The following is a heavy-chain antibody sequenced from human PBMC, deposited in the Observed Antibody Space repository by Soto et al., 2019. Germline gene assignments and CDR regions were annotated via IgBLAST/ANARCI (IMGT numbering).Heavy chain of an antibody. V-gene: IGHV1-69*13. D-gene: IGHD3-22*01. Sequence: SVKVSCKASGGTFSSYAISWVRQAPGQGLEWMGGIIPIFGTANYAQKFQGRVTITADESTSTAYMELSSLRSEDTAVYYCARGVEPHTYYYDSSGYYYRYLDFWGRGTLVTVSS. J-gene: IGHJ2*01. CDR3: ARGVEPHTYYYDSSGYYYRYLDF. CDR1: GGTFSSYA. CDR2: IIPIFGTA.